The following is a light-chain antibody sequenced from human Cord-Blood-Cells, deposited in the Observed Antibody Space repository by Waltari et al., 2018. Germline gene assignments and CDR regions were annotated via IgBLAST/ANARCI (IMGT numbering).Light chain of an antibody. Sequence: EIVMTQSPATLSVSPGERATLSCRASQSVSSNLAWYQQKPGQAPRLLIYGASTRATGIPARFSGSGSGTEFTLTISSLQPEDFAVYYCQQYNNWRRTFGQGTKVEIK. V-gene: IGKV3-15*01. CDR3: QQYNNWRRT. J-gene: IGKJ1*01. CDR2: GAS. CDR1: QSVSSN.